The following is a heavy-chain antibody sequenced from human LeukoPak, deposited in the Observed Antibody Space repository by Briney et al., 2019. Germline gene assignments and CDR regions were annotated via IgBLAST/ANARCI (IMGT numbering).Heavy chain of an antibody. CDR2: ISSRSSYI. J-gene: IGHJ4*02. CDR1: GCTFSSYS. V-gene: IGHV3-21*01. CDR3: ATDGGGYYYDSSGYYSPFDY. D-gene: IGHD3-22*01. Sequence: GGSLRLSCAASGCTFSSYSMNWVRQAPGKGREWVSSISSRSSYIYYADSVKGRFTISRDNPKNSLYLQMNSLRAEDTAVYYCATDGGGYYYDSSGYYSPFDYWGQGTLVTVSS.